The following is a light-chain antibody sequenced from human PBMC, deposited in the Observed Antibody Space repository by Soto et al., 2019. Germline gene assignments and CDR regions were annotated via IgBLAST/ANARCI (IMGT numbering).Light chain of an antibody. V-gene: IGKV1-27*01. CDR3: QKYNSAPLT. Sequence: DIQMTQSPSSLSASLGDRVTITCRASQGIGVYLAWFEQKPGKVPKLLIYAASTLQSGVPSRFSGXXXXTXXXLTISSLQPEDFATYYCQKYNSAPLTFGGGTKVEIK. CDR1: QGIGVY. CDR2: AAS. J-gene: IGKJ4*01.